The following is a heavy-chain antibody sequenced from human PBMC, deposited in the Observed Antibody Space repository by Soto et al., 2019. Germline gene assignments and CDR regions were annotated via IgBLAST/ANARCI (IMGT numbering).Heavy chain of an antibody. CDR1: GGSISSYY. J-gene: IGHJ4*02. D-gene: IGHD6-19*01. V-gene: IGHV4-59*01. CDR3: ARAVEMYASGWYYFDY. CDR2: IYYSEST. Sequence: QVQLQESGPGLVKPSETLSLTCTVSGGSISSYYWSWIRQPPEKGLEWIGFIYYSESTNYNPSLQSRVTISVDTSKNQFSLRLTSVTAADTAVYYCARAVEMYASGWYYFDYWGQGTLVTVSS.